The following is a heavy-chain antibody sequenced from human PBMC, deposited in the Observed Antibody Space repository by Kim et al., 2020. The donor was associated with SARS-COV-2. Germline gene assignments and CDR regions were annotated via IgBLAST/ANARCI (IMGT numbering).Heavy chain of an antibody. CDR1: EFSLTTGGVG. CDR2: IYGNDQK. V-gene: IGHV2-5*01. Sequence: SGPTLLNPTQTLTLTCVFSEFSLTTGGVGVAWVRQPPGKALEWLALIYGNDQKWYSPSLKRRLTIANDASNNQVVLTLTNMRPVDAGTYYCAHDSPGLYGVDVWGQGTTVTVSS. D-gene: IGHD2-15*01. CDR3: AHDSPGLYGVDV. J-gene: IGHJ6*02.